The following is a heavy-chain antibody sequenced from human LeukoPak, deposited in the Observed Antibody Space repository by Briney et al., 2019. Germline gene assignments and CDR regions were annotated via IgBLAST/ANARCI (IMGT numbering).Heavy chain of an antibody. D-gene: IGHD6-13*01. V-gene: IGHV1-8*03. CDR2: MNPNSGNT. Sequence: ASVKVSCKASGYTFTGYYMHWVRQATGQGLEWMGWMNPNSGNTGYAQKFQGRVTITRNTSISTAYMELSSLRSEDTAVYYCARGSGRIAAAGTVTYYYYMDVWGKGTTVTVSS. CDR1: GYTFTGYY. J-gene: IGHJ6*03. CDR3: ARGSGRIAAAGTVTYYYYMDV.